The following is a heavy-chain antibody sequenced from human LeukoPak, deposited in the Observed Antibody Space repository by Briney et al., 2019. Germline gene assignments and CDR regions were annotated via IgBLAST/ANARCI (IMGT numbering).Heavy chain of an antibody. Sequence: GGSLRLSCAASGFTFSSYAMSWVRQAPGKGLEWVAVIWYDGSNKYYADSVKGRFTISRDNSKNTLYLQMNSLRAEDTAVYYCARDLSGNYWGMDVWGQGTTVTVSS. CDR2: IWYDGSNK. D-gene: IGHD1-26*01. CDR3: ARDLSGNYWGMDV. J-gene: IGHJ6*02. CDR1: GFTFSSYA. V-gene: IGHV3-33*08.